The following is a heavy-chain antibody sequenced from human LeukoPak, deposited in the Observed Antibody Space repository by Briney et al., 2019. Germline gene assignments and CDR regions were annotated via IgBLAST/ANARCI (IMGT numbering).Heavy chain of an antibody. Sequence: QPGGSLRLSCVASGFEFSRYWMTWVRQVPGKGPEWVANINQDANEKNFADSVKGPFTIARDNAKTSLSLQMSSLRVEDTAVYFCARIQLFFRVGEGTGLDIWGQGPMVTVSS. CDR3: ARIQLFFRVGEGTGLDI. CDR2: INQDANEK. J-gene: IGHJ3*02. D-gene: IGHD1-1*01. V-gene: IGHV3-7*04. CDR1: GFEFSRYW.